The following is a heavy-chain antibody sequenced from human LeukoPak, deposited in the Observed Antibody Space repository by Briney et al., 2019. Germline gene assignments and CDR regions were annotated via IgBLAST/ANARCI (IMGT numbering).Heavy chain of an antibody. Sequence: GGSLRLSCAASGFTFSSYAMSWVRQAPGKGLDWVSGISGSGSSTSYADSVKGRFTISRDNSKSTLYLQMNSLRAEDTAVYYCAKDRRIAAAGNFDYWGQGTLVTVSS. CDR2: ISGSGSST. J-gene: IGHJ4*02. V-gene: IGHV3-23*01. CDR3: AKDRRIAAAGNFDY. CDR1: GFTFSSYA. D-gene: IGHD6-13*01.